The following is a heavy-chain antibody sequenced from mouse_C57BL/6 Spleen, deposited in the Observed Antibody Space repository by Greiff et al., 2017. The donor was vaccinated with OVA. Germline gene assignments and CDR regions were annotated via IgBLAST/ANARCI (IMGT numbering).Heavy chain of an antibody. CDR1: GYAFTNYL. D-gene: IGHD1-1*01. V-gene: IGHV1-54*01. CDR3: ATLPTVVEDYAMDY. Sequence: QVQLQQSGAELVRPGTSVKVSCKASGYAFTNYLIEWVKQRPGQGLEWIGVINPGSGGTNYNEKFKGKATLTADKSSSTAYMQLSSLTSEDSAVYFCATLPTVVEDYAMDYWGQGTSVTVSS. J-gene: IGHJ4*01. CDR2: INPGSGGT.